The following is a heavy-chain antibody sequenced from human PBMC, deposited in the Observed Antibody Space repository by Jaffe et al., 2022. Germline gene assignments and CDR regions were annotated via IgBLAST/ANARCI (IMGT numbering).Heavy chain of an antibody. Sequence: QVQLQESGPGLVKPSQTLSLTCTVSGGSISSGSYYWSWIRQPAGKGLEWIGRIYTSGSTNYNPSLKSRVTISVDTSKNQFSLKLSSVTAADTAVYYCARDSGVSPSSGWIRDAFDIWGQGTMVTVSS. J-gene: IGHJ3*02. CDR3: ARDSGVSPSSGWIRDAFDI. D-gene: IGHD6-19*01. CDR2: IYTSGST. CDR1: GGSISSGSYY. V-gene: IGHV4-61*02.